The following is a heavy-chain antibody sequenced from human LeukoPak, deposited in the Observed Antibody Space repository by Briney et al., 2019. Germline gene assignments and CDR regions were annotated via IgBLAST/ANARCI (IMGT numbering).Heavy chain of an antibody. CDR3: AKDGGIAEAGYYYGMDV. CDR2: ISYDGSNK. Sequence: PGRSLRLSCAASGFTFSSYGMHWVRQAPGKGLEWVAVISYDGSNKYYADSVKGRFTISRDNSKNTLYLQTNSLRAEDTAVYYCAKDGGIAEAGYYYGMDVWGQGTTVTVSS. D-gene: IGHD6-19*01. CDR1: GFTFSSYG. J-gene: IGHJ6*02. V-gene: IGHV3-30*18.